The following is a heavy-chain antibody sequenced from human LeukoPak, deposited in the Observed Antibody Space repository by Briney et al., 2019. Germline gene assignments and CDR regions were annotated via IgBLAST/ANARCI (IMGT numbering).Heavy chain of an antibody. V-gene: IGHV3-23*01. CDR3: TKGRRDGYNSGPRGDI. CDR1: GFTFNGYA. Sequence: GGSLRLSCAASGFTFNGYAMNWVRQAPGKGLEWVSGITGSGGSTYYTDSVKGRFTISRDNSKSTLYLQMNSLRAEDTAVYYCTKGRRDGYNSGPRGDIWGQGTMVTVSS. J-gene: IGHJ3*02. D-gene: IGHD5-24*01. CDR2: ITGSGGST.